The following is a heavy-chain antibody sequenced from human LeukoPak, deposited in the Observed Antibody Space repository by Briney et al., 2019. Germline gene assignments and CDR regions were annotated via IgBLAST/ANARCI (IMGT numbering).Heavy chain of an antibody. D-gene: IGHD6-13*01. Sequence: SETLSLICGVCGGSFRGYYWSWIRHPPGKGLVWIGEITHSGSTNYIPSLKSRVTISVDTSKNQFSLKLSSVTAADTAVYYCARGGHSSSWYRDAFDIWGQGTMVTVSS. J-gene: IGHJ3*02. CDR2: ITHSGST. V-gene: IGHV4-34*01. CDR1: GGSFRGYY. CDR3: ARGGHSSSWYRDAFDI.